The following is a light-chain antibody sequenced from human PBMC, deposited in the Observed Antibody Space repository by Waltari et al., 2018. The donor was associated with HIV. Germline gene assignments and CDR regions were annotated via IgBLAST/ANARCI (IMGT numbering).Light chain of an antibody. V-gene: IGKV1-9*01. Sequence: DIVLTQSPHLLSASVGDTVTITCRASQGFRNYLAWYQRKPGRAPKLLVYGASTLRDGVPSRFVGSGSGTQFTLTITRLQSDDFATYYCQQETSYPLTFGPGTRVDV. J-gene: IGKJ3*01. CDR2: GAS. CDR1: QGFRNY. CDR3: QQETSYPLT.